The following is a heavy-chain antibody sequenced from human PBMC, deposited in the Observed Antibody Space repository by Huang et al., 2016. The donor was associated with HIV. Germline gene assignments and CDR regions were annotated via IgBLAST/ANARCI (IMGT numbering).Heavy chain of an antibody. CDR1: GFTFNKFD. J-gene: IGHJ4*02. CDR3: AKDGRGSGTYYDYFEY. CDR2: ISYDGSSK. Sequence: QVQLVESGGGVVQPGRSLRLSCAAFGFTFNKFDMHWVRQAPGKGLEWVAIISYDGSSKYHADSVKRRFTISRDNSKNTVYLQMNSLRVEDTAVYYCAKDGRGSGTYYDYFEYWGQGTLVTVSS. V-gene: IGHV3-30*18. D-gene: IGHD1-26*01.